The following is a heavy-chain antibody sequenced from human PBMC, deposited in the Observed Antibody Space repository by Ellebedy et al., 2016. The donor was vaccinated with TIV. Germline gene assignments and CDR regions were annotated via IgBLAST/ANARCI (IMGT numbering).Heavy chain of an antibody. J-gene: IGHJ4*02. CDR1: GYTFTSYG. D-gene: IGHD3-10*01. V-gene: IGHV1-18*01. CDR3: VPSLLWFGESGATGDY. CDR2: ISAYNGNT. Sequence: AASVKVSCKASGYTFTSYGISWVRQAPGQGLEWMGWISAYNGNTNYAQKLQGRVTMTTDTSTSTAYMELRSLRSDDTAVYYCVPSLLWFGESGATGDYWGQGTLVTVSS.